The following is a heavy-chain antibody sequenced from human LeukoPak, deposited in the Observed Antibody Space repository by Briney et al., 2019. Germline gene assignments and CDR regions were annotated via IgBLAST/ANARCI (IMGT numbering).Heavy chain of an antibody. CDR3: ARDDSSNWNYPLSWFDP. CDR1: GGSISSSSYY. CDR2: IYTSGST. D-gene: IGHD1-7*01. Sequence: SETLSLTCTVSGGSISSSSYYWGWIRQPPGKGLEWIGSIYTSGSTNYNPSLKSRVTMSVDTSKNQFSLKLSSVTAADTAVYYCARDDSSNWNYPLSWFDPWGQGTLVTVSS. J-gene: IGHJ5*02. V-gene: IGHV4-39*07.